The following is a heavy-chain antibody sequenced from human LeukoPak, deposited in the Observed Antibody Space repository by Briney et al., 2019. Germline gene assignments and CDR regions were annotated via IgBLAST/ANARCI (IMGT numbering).Heavy chain of an antibody. CDR2: INPNSGGT. V-gene: IGHV1-2*02. Sequence: ASVKVSCKASGYTFTGYYMHWVRQAPGQGLEWMGWINPNSGGTNYAQKFQGRVTMTRDTSISTAYMELSRLRSDGTAVYYCARVVPMVRGEKEGFDYWGQGTLVTVSS. D-gene: IGHD3-10*01. CDR3: ARVVPMVRGEKEGFDY. J-gene: IGHJ4*02. CDR1: GYTFTGYY.